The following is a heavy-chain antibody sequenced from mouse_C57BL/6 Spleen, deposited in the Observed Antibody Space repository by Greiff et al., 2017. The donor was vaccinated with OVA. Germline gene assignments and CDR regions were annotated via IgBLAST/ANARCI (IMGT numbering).Heavy chain of an antibody. J-gene: IGHJ1*03. CDR2: IDPSDSYT. V-gene: IGHV1-59*01. CDR1: GYTFTSYW. Sequence: VQLQQPGAELVRPGTSVKLSCKASGYTFTSYWMHWVKQRPGQGLEWIGVIDPSDSYTNYNQKFKGKATLTVDTSSSTAYMQLSSLTSEDSAVYYCARSNWYFDVWGTGTTVTVSS. CDR3: ARSNWYFDV.